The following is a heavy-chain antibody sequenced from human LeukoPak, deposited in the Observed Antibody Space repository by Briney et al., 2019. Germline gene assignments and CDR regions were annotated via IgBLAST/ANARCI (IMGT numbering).Heavy chain of an antibody. D-gene: IGHD3-9*01. Sequence: GGSLRLSCAASGFTFSTYWMHWVRQAPGKGLVWVSRVRPEGTTTAYADSVKGRFAISRDNAKNTLFLQMNSLSAEDTAVYYCARDLDWILFDYWGQGTLVSVSS. CDR1: GFTFSTYW. V-gene: IGHV3-74*03. CDR3: ARDLDWILFDY. J-gene: IGHJ4*02. CDR2: VRPEGTTT.